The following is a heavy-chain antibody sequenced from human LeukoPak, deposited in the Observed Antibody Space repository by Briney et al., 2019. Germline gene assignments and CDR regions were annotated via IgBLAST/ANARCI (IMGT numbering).Heavy chain of an antibody. D-gene: IGHD6-13*01. J-gene: IGHJ4*02. CDR1: GFTFSSYS. Sequence: GGSLRLSCAASGFTFSSYSMNWVRQAPGKGLEWVSSISSSSSYIYYADSVKGRFTISRDNSKNTLYLQMNSLRAEDTAVYYCAKDQDSSFTVDYWGQGTLVTVSS. V-gene: IGHV3-21*01. CDR3: AKDQDSSFTVDY. CDR2: ISSSSSYI.